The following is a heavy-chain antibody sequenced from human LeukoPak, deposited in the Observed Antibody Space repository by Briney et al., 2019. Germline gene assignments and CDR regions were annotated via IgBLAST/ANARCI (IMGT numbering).Heavy chain of an antibody. V-gene: IGHV3-30*02. CDR1: GFTFSSYG. CDR2: IRYDGSNK. D-gene: IGHD3-10*01. CDR3: AKRASSGYYGSGAFDI. Sequence: GGSLRLSCAASGFTFSSYGMHWVRQAPGKGLEWVAFIRYDGSNKYYADSVKGRFTISRDNSKNTLYLQMNSLRAEDTAVYYCAKRASSGYYGSGAFDIWGQGTMVTVSS. J-gene: IGHJ3*02.